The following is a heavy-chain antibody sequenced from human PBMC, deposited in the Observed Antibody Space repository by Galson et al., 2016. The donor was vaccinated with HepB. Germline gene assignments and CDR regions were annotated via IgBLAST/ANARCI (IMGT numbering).Heavy chain of an antibody. CDR1: GGTFSSYG. CDR3: ARVTGGDGMDV. J-gene: IGHJ6*02. D-gene: IGHD1-14*01. CDR2: IIPIVSTT. V-gene: IGHV1-69*06. Sequence: SVKVSCKASGGTFSSYGISWVRQAPGQGLEWMGSIIPIVSTTKYGQKFQGRVTITADKVTKTAYMEVSSLRSADTAVYYCARVTGGDGMDVWGQRTTVTVSS.